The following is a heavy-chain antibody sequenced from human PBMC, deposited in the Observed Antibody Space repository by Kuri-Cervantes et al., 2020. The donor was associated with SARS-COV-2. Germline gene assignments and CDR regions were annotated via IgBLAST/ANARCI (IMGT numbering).Heavy chain of an antibody. CDR3: AKDIGGIAYTHGMDV. CDR1: GFTFDDYT. D-gene: IGHD4-23*01. J-gene: IGHJ6*02. CDR2: ISWDGGST. Sequence: GESLKISCAASGFTFDDYTMHWVRQAPGKGLEWVSLISWDGGSTYYADSVKGRFTISGDNSKNSLYLQLNSLRTEDTALYYCAKDIGGIAYTHGMDVWGQGTTVTVSS. V-gene: IGHV3-43*01.